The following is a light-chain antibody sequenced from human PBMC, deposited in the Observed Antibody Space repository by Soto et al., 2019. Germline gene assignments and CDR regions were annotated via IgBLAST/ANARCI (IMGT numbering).Light chain of an antibody. CDR2: EVS. CDR3: SSYTSSSTLVV. Sequence: QSGLTQPASVSGSPGQSITISCTGTSSDVGGYNYVSWYQQHPGKAPKLMIYEVSNRPSGVSNRFSDSKSGNTASLTISGLQAEDEADYYCSSYTSSSTLVVFGGGTKVTVL. V-gene: IGLV2-14*01. J-gene: IGLJ2*01. CDR1: SSDVGGYNY.